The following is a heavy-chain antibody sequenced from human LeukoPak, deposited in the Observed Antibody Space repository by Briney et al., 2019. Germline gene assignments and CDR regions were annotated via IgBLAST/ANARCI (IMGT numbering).Heavy chain of an antibody. CDR2: INPNSGGT. CDR3: ARRGDVVVVPAPFDAFDI. CDR1: GYTFTGYY. J-gene: IGHJ3*02. D-gene: IGHD2-2*01. V-gene: IGHV1-2*02. Sequence: APVKVSCKASGYTFTGYYMHWVRQAPGQGLEWMGWINPNSGGTNYAQKFQGRVTMTRDTSISTAYMELSRLRSDDTAVYYCARRGDVVVVPAPFDAFDIWGQGTMVTVSS.